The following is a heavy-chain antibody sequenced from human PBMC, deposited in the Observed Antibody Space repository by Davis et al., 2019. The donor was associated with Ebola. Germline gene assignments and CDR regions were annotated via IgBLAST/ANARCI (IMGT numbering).Heavy chain of an antibody. CDR3: AIPYDSTDYYYNY. D-gene: IGHD3-22*01. CDR2: IYTSGST. CDR1: GGSISSGSYY. J-gene: IGHJ4*02. Sequence: PSETLSLTCTVSGGSISSGSYYWSWIRQPAGKGLEWIGHIYTSGSTNYNPSLKSRVTISVDTSKNQFSLKLSSVTAADTAVYYCAIPYDSTDYYYNYWGQGTLVTVSS. V-gene: IGHV4-61*09.